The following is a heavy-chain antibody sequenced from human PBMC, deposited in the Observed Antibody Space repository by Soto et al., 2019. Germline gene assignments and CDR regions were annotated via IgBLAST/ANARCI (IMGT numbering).Heavy chain of an antibody. Sequence: GGSLRLSCAASGFTFGNYWMHWVRQAPGKGLEWVSRTNSDGSTTNYADSVKGRFTVSRDNARNTLYLQMNSLRAEDTAVYYCATAEVDYWGPGTLVTVSS. CDR2: TNSDGSTT. J-gene: IGHJ4*02. V-gene: IGHV3-74*01. CDR3: ATAEVDY. CDR1: GFTFGNYW.